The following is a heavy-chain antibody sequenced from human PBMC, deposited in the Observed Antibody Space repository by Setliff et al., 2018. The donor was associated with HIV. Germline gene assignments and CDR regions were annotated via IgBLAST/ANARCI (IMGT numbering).Heavy chain of an antibody. J-gene: IGHJ6*03. Sequence: ASVKVSCKASGYNFINNDINWVRQATGQGLEWMGWMNPNSGNSGYAQKFQGRVTMTRSTSFSTAYMELRRLRSEDTAVYYCASGAVIEVVGSEDYYYYMDVWGKGTTVTVSS. CDR1: GYNFINND. D-gene: IGHD2-15*01. CDR2: MNPNSGNS. V-gene: IGHV1-8*02. CDR3: ASGAVIEVVGSEDYYYYMDV.